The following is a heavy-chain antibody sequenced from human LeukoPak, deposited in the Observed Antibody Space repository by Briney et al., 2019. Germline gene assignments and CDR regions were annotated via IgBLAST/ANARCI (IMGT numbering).Heavy chain of an antibody. CDR1: GGPISSYY. Sequence: SETLSLTCTVSGGPISSYYWSWIRQPPGKGLEWIGYIYYSGSTNYNPSLKSRVTISVDTSKNQFSLKLSSVTAADTAVYYCARHLGRDTALYYYYGMDVWGQGTTVTVSS. CDR2: IYYSGST. CDR3: ARHLGRDTALYYYYGMDV. V-gene: IGHV4-59*08. J-gene: IGHJ6*02. D-gene: IGHD5-18*01.